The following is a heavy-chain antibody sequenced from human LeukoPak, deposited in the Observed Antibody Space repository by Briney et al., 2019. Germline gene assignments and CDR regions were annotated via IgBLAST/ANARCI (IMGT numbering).Heavy chain of an antibody. Sequence: SGTLSLTCTVSNGPITSTKWWSWVRQPPGKGLEWIGEISHTGGTNYNPSFNSRVTMSVDKSKNQFSLNLKSVTAADTALYYCASSSLVVVVTCGFDIWGRGTAVTVSS. CDR3: ASSSLVVVVTCGFDI. CDR2: ISHTGGT. V-gene: IGHV4-4*02. J-gene: IGHJ3*02. CDR1: NGPITSTKW. D-gene: IGHD2-21*01.